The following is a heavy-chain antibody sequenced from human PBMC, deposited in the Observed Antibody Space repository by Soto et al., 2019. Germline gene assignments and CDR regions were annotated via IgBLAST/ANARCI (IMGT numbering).Heavy chain of an antibody. V-gene: IGHV3-33*01. J-gene: IGHJ6*02. CDR3: ARDIAAAGTSYYYYGMDV. CDR1: GFTFSSYG. D-gene: IGHD6-13*01. CDR2: IWYDGSNN. Sequence: VPLVESGGGVVQPGRSLRLSCAASGFTFSSYGMHWVRQAPGKGLEWVAVIWYDGSNNNYADSVKGRFTISRDNSKNTLYLQMNSLRAEDTAVYYCARDIAAAGTSYYYYGMDVWGQGTTVTVSS.